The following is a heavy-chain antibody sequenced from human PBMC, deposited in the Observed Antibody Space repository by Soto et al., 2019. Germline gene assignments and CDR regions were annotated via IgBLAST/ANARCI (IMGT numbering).Heavy chain of an antibody. CDR2: ISSNGGST. CDR1: GFTFSSYA. V-gene: IGHV3-64D*06. D-gene: IGHD3-3*01. CDR3: VKDGVLRFLEGLLYPYYFDY. Sequence: PGGSLRLSCSASGFTFSSYAMHWVRQAPGKGLEYVSAISSNGGSTYYADSVKGRFTISRDNSKNTLYLQMSSLRAEDTAVYYCVKDGVLRFLEGLLYPYYFDYWGQGTLVTVSS. J-gene: IGHJ4*02.